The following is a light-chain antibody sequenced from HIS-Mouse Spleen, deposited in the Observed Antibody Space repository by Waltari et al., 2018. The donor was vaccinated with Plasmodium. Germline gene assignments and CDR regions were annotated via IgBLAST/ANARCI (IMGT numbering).Light chain of an antibody. V-gene: IGKV1-13*02. Sequence: AIQLTQSPSSLSASVVDRVTITCRASQGISSALAWYQQKPGKAPKLLIYDASSLESGVPSRFSGSGSGTDFTLTISSLQPEDFATYYCQQFNSYPLMYTFGQGTKLEIK. J-gene: IGKJ2*01. CDR3: QQFNSYPLMYT. CDR1: QGISSA. CDR2: DAS.